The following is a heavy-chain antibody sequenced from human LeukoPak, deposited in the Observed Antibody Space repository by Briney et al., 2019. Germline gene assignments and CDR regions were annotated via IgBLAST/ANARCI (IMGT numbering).Heavy chain of an antibody. D-gene: IGHD6-19*01. J-gene: IGHJ4*02. Sequence: GGSLRLSCAASGFTFNSYAMSWVRQAPGKGLKWVSTVSDSGGSTHYADSVKGRFTTSRDNSKNTLYLQMNSLRAEDTAVYYCASVNPVAGTGFYFDYSGQGTLVTVSS. CDR1: GFTFNSYA. CDR2: VSDSGGST. V-gene: IGHV3-23*01. CDR3: ASVNPVAGTGFYFDY.